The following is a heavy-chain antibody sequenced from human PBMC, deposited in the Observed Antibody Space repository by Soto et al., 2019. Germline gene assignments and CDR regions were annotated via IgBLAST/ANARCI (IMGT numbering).Heavy chain of an antibody. CDR1: NGSFMGYY. CDR3: ASLSGGRFLDKGDY. D-gene: IGHD3-3*01. V-gene: IGHV4-34*01. CDR2: INHVGSP. J-gene: IGHJ4*02. Sequence: QVQLHQWGAGLLKPSEILSLTCAVYNGSFMGYYWTWVRQPPGKGLEWIGEINHVGSPNYNPSLNRRVVISIDTSKQQFSLRLNSLTAADTAVYYCASLSGGRFLDKGDYWGQGIQVTVSS.